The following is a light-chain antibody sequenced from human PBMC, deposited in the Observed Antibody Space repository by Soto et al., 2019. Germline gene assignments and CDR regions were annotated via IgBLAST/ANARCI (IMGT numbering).Light chain of an antibody. CDR2: KVS. J-gene: IGKJ5*01. Sequence: DVVVTQSPLSLPVTLGQAASISCRCIESLVHRDGNTYLSWFRQRPGQSPRRLIYKVSNREAGVPDRFSGSGSGTDFTLKISRVEAEDVGLYYCMQGSHWPPITFGQGTRLEIK. CDR3: MQGSHWPPIT. CDR1: ESLVHRDGNTY. V-gene: IGKV2-30*02.